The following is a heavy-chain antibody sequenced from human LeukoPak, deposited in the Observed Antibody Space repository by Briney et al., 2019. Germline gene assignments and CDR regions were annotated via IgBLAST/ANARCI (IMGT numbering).Heavy chain of an antibody. Sequence: GGSLRLSCAASGFTFSSYGMHWVRQAPGKGLEWVAFIRYDGSNKYYADSVKGRFTISRDNSKNTLYLQMNSLRDEGTAVYYCAKSTYYYDSSGPSLDYWGQGTLVTVSS. D-gene: IGHD3-22*01. CDR2: IRYDGSNK. CDR1: GFTFSSYG. V-gene: IGHV3-30*02. CDR3: AKSTYYYDSSGPSLDY. J-gene: IGHJ4*02.